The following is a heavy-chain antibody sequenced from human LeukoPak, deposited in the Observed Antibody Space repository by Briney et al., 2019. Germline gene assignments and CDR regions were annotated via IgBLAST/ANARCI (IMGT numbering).Heavy chain of an antibody. J-gene: IGHJ4*02. CDR3: ARTTTARYYFDY. CDR1: GFTFSSYS. CDR2: ISSSSYI. D-gene: IGHD4-11*01. Sequence: GGSLRLSCAASGFTFSSYSMNWVRQAPGKGLEWVSSISSSSYIYYADSVKGRFTISRDNAKNSLYLQMNSLRAEDTAVYYCARTTTARYYFDYWGQGTLVTVSS. V-gene: IGHV3-21*01.